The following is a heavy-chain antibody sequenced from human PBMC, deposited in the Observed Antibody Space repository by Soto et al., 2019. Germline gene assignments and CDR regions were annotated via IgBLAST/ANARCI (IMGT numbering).Heavy chain of an antibody. CDR2: ISGSGDAT. CDR1: GCTFSNYA. D-gene: IGHD5-12*01. J-gene: IGHJ4*02. CDR3: AKVTVYSGYYRSDY. V-gene: IGHV3-23*01. Sequence: GGSLRLSCKDSGCTFSNYAMSWVRQSPGKGLEWVSAISGSGDATYYADSVKGRFTISSDNSKNTLYLLMNSLRAEDTAVFYCAKVTVYSGYYRSDYWGQGTLVNVSS.